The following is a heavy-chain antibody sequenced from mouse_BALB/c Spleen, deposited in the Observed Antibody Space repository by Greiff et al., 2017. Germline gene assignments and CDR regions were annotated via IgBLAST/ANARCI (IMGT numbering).Heavy chain of an antibody. Sequence: VQLQQSGPGLVKPSQSLSLTCTVTGYSITSDYAWNWIRQFPGNKLEWMGYISYSGSTSYNPSLKSRISITRDTSKNQFFLQLNSVTTEDTATYYCARGGYGSSYYFDYWGQGTTLTVSS. CDR1: GYSITSDYA. J-gene: IGHJ2*01. V-gene: IGHV3-2*02. CDR2: ISYSGST. D-gene: IGHD1-1*01. CDR3: ARGGYGSSYYFDY.